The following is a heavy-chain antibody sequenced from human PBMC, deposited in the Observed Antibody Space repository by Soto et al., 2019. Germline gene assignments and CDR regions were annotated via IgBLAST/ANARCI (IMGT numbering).Heavy chain of an antibody. Sequence: ASVKVSCKASGYTFINFDISWVRQAPGQGLEWMGWINPNSGGTNYAQKFQGWVTMTRDTSISTAYMELSRLRSDDTAVYYCARGRFGELLRGAYYFDYWGQGTLVTVSS. V-gene: IGHV1-2*04. CDR1: GYTFINFD. CDR2: INPNSGGT. CDR3: ARGRFGELLRGAYYFDY. J-gene: IGHJ4*02. D-gene: IGHD3-10*01.